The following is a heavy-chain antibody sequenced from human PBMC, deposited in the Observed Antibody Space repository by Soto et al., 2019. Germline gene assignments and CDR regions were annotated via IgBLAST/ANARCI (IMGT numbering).Heavy chain of an antibody. V-gene: IGHV4-31*03. J-gene: IGHJ4*02. D-gene: IGHD1-26*01. CDR3: SSGTYYNYFAH. CDR2: IYYSGST. CDR1: GRSIINVIYH. Sequence: SETLSLTCTICGRSIINVIYHWSWIRQHPVKGLEWIGDIYYSGSTYYSPSLKSRASISVDTSKNQFSLKLSSVTAADTAVYYCSSGTYYNYFAHWGRG.